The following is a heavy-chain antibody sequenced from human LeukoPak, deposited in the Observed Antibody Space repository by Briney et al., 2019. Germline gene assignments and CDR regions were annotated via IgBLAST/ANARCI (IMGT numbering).Heavy chain of an antibody. J-gene: IGHJ4*02. D-gene: IGHD4-17*01. CDR3: AKPVRTTTVATWDS. CDR2: ITGSGGST. V-gene: IGHV3-23*01. Sequence: QAGGSLRLSCAASGFPFTNYGMSWVRQAPGKGLEWVSSITGSGGSTYYADSVKGRFTISRDNSKNTVYLQTYSLRAEDTALYYCAKPVRTTTVATWDSWGQGILVTVSS. CDR1: GFPFTNYG.